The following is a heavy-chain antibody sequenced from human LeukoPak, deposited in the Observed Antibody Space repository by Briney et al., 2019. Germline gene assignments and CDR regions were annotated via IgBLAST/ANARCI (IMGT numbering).Heavy chain of an antibody. CDR1: GGSIGGFY. Sequence: RTSETLSLTCAVWGGSIGGFYWSWIRQPPGKGLEWVGYISSSGNTNFNPSLKSRVTTSVDTSKNQFSLNLSSVTAADTAVYYCARHDGSGSYRFDYWGQGTLVTVSS. CDR2: ISSSGNT. D-gene: IGHD3-10*01. V-gene: IGHV4-59*08. J-gene: IGHJ4*02. CDR3: ARHDGSGSYRFDY.